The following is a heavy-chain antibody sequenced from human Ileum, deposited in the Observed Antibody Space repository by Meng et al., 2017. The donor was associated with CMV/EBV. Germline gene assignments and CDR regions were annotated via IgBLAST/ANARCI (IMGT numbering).Heavy chain of an antibody. CDR1: GFSLDTYAVG. D-gene: IGHD6-19*01. V-gene: IGHV2-5*02. CDR2: IYWDDNK. CDR3: AHGSGWLHDV. J-gene: IGHJ4*02. Sequence: CTFSGFSLDTYAVGVGWIRQPPGKALEWLAFIYWDDNKYYHPSLQSRLTINKDTSKNHVVLTMTNMDPVDTATYYCAHGSGWLHDVWGQGTLVTVSS.